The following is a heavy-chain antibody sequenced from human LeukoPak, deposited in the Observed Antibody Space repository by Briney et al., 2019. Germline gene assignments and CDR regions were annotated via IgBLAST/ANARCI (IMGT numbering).Heavy chain of an antibody. Sequence: GGSLRLSCAASGFTFSNAWMSWVRQAPGKGLEWVGRIKSKTDGGTTDYAAPMKGRFTISRDDSKNTLYLQMNSLKTEDTAVYYCTTGDPYGIVVVPAAIADYWGQGTQVTVSS. D-gene: IGHD2-2*01. CDR3: TTGDPYGIVVVPAAIADY. V-gene: IGHV3-15*01. J-gene: IGHJ4*02. CDR1: GFTFSNAW. CDR2: IKSKTDGGTT.